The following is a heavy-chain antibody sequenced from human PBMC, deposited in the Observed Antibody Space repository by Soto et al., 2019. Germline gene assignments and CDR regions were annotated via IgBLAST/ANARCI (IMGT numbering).Heavy chain of an antibody. J-gene: IGHJ4*02. CDR3: ARDRSTIYGVVTPIDY. CDR1: GFTFSPYS. D-gene: IGHD3-3*01. Sequence: GGSLRLSCAVSGFTFSPYSMNWVRQAPGKGLEWISYISSGDDTIYYADSVRGRFTVSRDNTKNPLYLQMDSLRDEDTAVYYCARDRSTIYGVVTPIDYWGQGTLVTVSS. V-gene: IGHV3-48*02. CDR2: ISSGDDTI.